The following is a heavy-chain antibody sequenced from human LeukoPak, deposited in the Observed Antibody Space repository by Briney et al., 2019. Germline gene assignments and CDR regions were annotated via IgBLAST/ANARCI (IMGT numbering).Heavy chain of an antibody. V-gene: IGHV3-30-3*01. J-gene: IGHJ4*02. CDR2: ISYDGSNK. CDR1: GFTFSSYA. CDR3: AKGGSSWYPYYFDY. D-gene: IGHD6-13*01. Sequence: PGGSLRLSCAASGFTFSSYAMHWVRQAPGKGLEWVAVISYDGSNKYYADSVKGRFTISRDNSKNTLYLQMNSLRAEDTAVYYCAKGGSSWYPYYFDYWGQGTLVTVSS.